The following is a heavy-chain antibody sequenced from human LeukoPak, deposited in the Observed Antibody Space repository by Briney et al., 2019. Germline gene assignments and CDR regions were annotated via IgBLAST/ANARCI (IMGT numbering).Heavy chain of an antibody. CDR2: ISGGGGST. J-gene: IGHJ4*02. Sequence: GGSLRLSCAASGFTFTSYSMNWVRQAPGKGLEWVSTISGGGGSTYYADSVKGRFTISRDNSKNTLYLQVNSLRAEDTAVYYCAKGGKWDVTPFDYWGQGTLVTVSS. CDR1: GFTFTSYS. D-gene: IGHD1-26*01. CDR3: AKGGKWDVTPFDY. V-gene: IGHV3-23*01.